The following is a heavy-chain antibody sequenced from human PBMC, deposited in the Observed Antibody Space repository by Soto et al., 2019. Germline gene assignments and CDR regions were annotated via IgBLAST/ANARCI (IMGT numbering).Heavy chain of an antibody. Sequence: PGGSLRLSCAASGFTFRIYSMHWVRQSPGKGLEWVAVMWYDGTNKYYGESVKGRFTISRDNSENTLYLQMNGLRVEDTAVYYCARDATFGTKGGSFDIWGHGTLVTVSS. J-gene: IGHJ3*02. D-gene: IGHD3-16*01. CDR3: ARDATFGTKGGSFDI. CDR2: MWYDGTNK. V-gene: IGHV3-33*01. CDR1: GFTFRIYS.